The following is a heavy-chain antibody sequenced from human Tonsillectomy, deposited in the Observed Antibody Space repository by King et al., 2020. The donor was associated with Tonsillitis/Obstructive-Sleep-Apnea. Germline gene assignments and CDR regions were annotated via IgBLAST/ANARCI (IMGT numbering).Heavy chain of an antibody. CDR3: AHRLFDHGNGDNGALDI. CDR2: IYWDDDK. D-gene: IGHD4-23*01. V-gene: IGHV2-5*02. CDR1: GFSLTTTEVG. J-gene: IGHJ3*02. Sequence: TLKESGPTLVKPTETLTLTCTFSGFSLTTTEVGVGWIRQPPGKALEWLAVIYWDDDKRYSPSLRSRLTITKDTPKNQVVLTMTNMDPVDTATYYCAHRLFDHGNGDNGALDIWGQGTMVTVSS.